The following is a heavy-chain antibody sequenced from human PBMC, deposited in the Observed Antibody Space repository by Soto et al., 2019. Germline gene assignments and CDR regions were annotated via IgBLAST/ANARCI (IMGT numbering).Heavy chain of an antibody. CDR1: GYTFTSYG. J-gene: IGHJ6*02. CDR2: ISAYNGNT. V-gene: IGHV1-18*04. Sequence: VASVKVSCKASGYTFTSYGISWVRQAPGQGLEWMGWISAYNGNTNYAQKLQGRVTMTTDTSTSTAYMELRSLRSDDTAVYYCARERGVVVAATYYYYGMDVWGQGTTVTVSS. CDR3: ARERGVVVAATYYYYGMDV. D-gene: IGHD2-15*01.